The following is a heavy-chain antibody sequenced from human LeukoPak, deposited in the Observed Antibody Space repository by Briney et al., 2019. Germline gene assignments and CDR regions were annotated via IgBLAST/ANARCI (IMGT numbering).Heavy chain of an antibody. Sequence: SETLSLICTVSGGSISSYYWSWIRQPPGKGLEWIGYIYYSGSTNYNPSLKSRVTISVDTSKNQFSLKLSSVTAADTAVYYCARHISGGSYYGMDVWGQGTTVTVSS. D-gene: IGHD1-26*01. CDR3: ARHISGGSYYGMDV. J-gene: IGHJ6*02. CDR1: GGSISSYY. V-gene: IGHV4-59*08. CDR2: IYYSGST.